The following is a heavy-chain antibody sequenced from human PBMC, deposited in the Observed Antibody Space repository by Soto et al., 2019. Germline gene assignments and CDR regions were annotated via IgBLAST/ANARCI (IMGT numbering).Heavy chain of an antibody. CDR1: GFTFGDYA. CDR2: IRSKAYGGTT. V-gene: IGHV3-49*03. J-gene: IGHJ6*02. CDR3: TRAGIAAAGTPTGWYYYYGMDV. D-gene: IGHD6-13*01. Sequence: SLRLSCTASGFTFGDYAMSWFRQAPGKGLEWVGFIRSKAYGGTTEYAASVKGRFTISRDDSKSIAYLQMNSLKTEDTAVYYCTRAGIAAAGTPTGWYYYYGMDVWGQGTMVTV.